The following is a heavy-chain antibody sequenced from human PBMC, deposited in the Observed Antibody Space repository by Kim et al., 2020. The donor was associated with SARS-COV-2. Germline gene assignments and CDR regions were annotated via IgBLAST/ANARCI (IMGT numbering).Heavy chain of an antibody. V-gene: IGHV3-15*01. D-gene: IGHD2-21*01. CDR1: GFTFSNAW. CDR2: IKRKSDGGTT. J-gene: IGHJ3*02. CDR3: TTSDFGRAFDI. Sequence: GGSLRLSCAASGFTFSNAWMSWVRQAPGKGLEWIGRIKRKSDGGTTEYAASVKGRFIISRDDSKNTLYLQMNSLKTEDTAVYYCTTSDFGRAFDIWGQGTVVTVSS.